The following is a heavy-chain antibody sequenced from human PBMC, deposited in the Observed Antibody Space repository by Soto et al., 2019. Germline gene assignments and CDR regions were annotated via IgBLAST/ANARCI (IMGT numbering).Heavy chain of an antibody. J-gene: IGHJ4*01. Sequence: PGGSLRLSCAASGFTFSSYGMHWVRQAPGKWLEWVAVISYDGSNKYYADSVKGRFTISRDNSKNTLYLQMNSLRAEDTAVYYCAKIAVVGTGLNYWGQGTLVTVSS. V-gene: IGHV3-30*18. CDR2: ISYDGSNK. CDR1: GFTFSSYG. D-gene: IGHD6-19*01. CDR3: AKIAVVGTGLNY.